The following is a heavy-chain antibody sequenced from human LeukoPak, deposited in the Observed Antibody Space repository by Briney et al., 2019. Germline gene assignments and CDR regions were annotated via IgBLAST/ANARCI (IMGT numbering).Heavy chain of an antibody. CDR1: GGSISSSSYY. CDR3: AGSYYDFWSGYYYGYYFDY. D-gene: IGHD3-3*01. V-gene: IGHV4-39*01. J-gene: IGHJ4*02. Sequence: SETLSLTCTVSGGSISSSSYYWGWIRQPPGTGLEWIGSIYYSGSTYYNPSLKSRVTISVDTSKNQFSLKLSSVTAADTAVYYCAGSYYDFWSGYYYGYYFDYWGQGTLVTVSS. CDR2: IYYSGST.